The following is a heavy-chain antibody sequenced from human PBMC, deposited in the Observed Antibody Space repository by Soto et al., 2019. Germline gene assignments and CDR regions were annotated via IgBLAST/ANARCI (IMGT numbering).Heavy chain of an antibody. V-gene: IGHV1-69*13. Sequence: ASVKVSFKASGGTFSSYAISWVRQAPGQGLEWMGGIIPIFGTANYAQKFQGRVTITADEPTSTAYMELSSLRSEDTAVYYCARMYSSSWGRWFDPWGQGTLVTVSS. D-gene: IGHD6-13*01. CDR2: IIPIFGTA. CDR1: GGTFSSYA. CDR3: ARMYSSSWGRWFDP. J-gene: IGHJ5*02.